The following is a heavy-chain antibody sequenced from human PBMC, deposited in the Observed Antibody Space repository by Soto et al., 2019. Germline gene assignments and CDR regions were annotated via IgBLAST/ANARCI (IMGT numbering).Heavy chain of an antibody. D-gene: IGHD2-15*01. Sequence: SETLSLTCTVSGGSLNSGGYYWSWIRQHPEKGLEWIGYIYYSGSTYYNPSLKSRVTLSVDTSKNQFSLYLSSVTAADTAVYYCARQYCSGGNCYQDYWGQGALVAVSS. J-gene: IGHJ4*02. V-gene: IGHV4-31*03. CDR2: IYYSGST. CDR3: ARQYCSGGNCYQDY. CDR1: GGSLNSGGYY.